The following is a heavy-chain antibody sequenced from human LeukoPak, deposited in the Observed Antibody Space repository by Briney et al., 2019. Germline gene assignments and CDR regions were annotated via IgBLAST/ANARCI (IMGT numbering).Heavy chain of an antibody. V-gene: IGHV4-31*03. CDR3: ARRVYSGSYNWYFDL. CDR2: IYYSGST. D-gene: IGHD1-26*01. CDR1: GGSIKGGGFF. Sequence: SETLSLTCSVSGGSIKGGGFFWNWVRQHPGKGLEWIGHIYYSGSTSYNPSVKSRVTISVDTSKNQFSLKLTSVTAADTAMYYCARRVYSGSYNWYFDLWGRGTLVTVSS. J-gene: IGHJ2*01.